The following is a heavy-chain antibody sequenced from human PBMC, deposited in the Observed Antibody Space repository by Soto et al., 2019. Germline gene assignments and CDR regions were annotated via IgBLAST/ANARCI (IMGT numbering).Heavy chain of an antibody. CDR3: AKDLYSIAVAGAPVDS. CDR2: ISYDASKD. Sequence: QVQLVESGGGVVQPGRSLRLSCAASGFTFSSYGMHWVRRAPGKGLEWVALISYDASKDYYADSVKGRFTISRDNSQNTLFLQMNSLRAEDAALYYCAKDLYSIAVAGAPVDSWGQGTLVIVSS. J-gene: IGHJ4*02. V-gene: IGHV3-30*18. CDR1: GFTFSSYG. D-gene: IGHD6-19*01.